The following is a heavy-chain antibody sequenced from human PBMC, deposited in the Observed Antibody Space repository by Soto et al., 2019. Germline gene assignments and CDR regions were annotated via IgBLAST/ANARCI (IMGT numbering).Heavy chain of an antibody. D-gene: IGHD3-10*01. V-gene: IGHV4-34*01. CDR2: INHSGST. J-gene: IGHJ5*02. CDR1: GGSFSGYY. Sequence: QVQLQQWGAGLLKPSETLSLTCAVYGGSFSGYYWSWIRQPPGKGLEWIGEINHSGSTNYNPSLKSRVTLSVDTSQNQFSLKLSSVTAADTAVYYCARGITMVRGVTRWFDPWGQGTLVTVSS. CDR3: ARGITMVRGVTRWFDP.